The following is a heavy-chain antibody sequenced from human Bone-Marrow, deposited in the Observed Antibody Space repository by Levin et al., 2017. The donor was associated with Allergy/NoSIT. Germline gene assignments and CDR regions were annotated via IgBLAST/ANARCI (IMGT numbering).Heavy chain of an antibody. D-gene: IGHD5-18*01. CDR1: GFTFSSYA. CDR2: ISYDGSTK. Sequence: GGSLRLSCTASGFTFSSYAMHWVRQAPGKGLEWVAVISYDGSTKDYADSVKGRFTFSRDNSINTLYLQMNSLRGEDTAVYYCARDEADTAIHYLAYWGQGTLVTVSS. J-gene: IGHJ4*02. CDR3: ARDEADTAIHYLAY. V-gene: IGHV3-30-3*01.